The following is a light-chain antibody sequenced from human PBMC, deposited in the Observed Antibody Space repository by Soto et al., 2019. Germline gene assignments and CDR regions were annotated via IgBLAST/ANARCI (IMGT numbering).Light chain of an antibody. CDR2: AAS. CDR1: QAISNY. J-gene: IGKJ4*01. V-gene: IGKV1-27*01. CDR3: QKFNAVPT. Sequence: EIQMTQSPSSLSASVGDRVTITCRASQAISNYLAWYQQKPGKVPTLLISAASTLQSGVPSRFSGSGSGTDFTLTISSLQPEDVATYYCQKFNAVPTFGGGTNVEI.